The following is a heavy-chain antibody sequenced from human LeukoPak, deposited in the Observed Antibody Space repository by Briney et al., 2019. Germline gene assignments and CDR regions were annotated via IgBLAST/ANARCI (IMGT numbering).Heavy chain of an antibody. CDR2: ISYDGSNK. CDR3: VRDRIGYKYFDF. D-gene: IGHD5-24*01. CDR1: GLTFSNYG. J-gene: IGHJ4*02. Sequence: GGSLRLSCAASGLTFSNYGMHWVRQAPGKGLEWVAFISYDGSNKYYADSVKGRFTISRDNSKNTLYLQMNSLRAEDTAVYYCVRDRIGYKYFDFWGQGVQVTVSS. V-gene: IGHV3-30*03.